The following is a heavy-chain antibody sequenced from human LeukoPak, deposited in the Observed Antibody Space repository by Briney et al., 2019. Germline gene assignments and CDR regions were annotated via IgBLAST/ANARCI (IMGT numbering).Heavy chain of an antibody. D-gene: IGHD3-3*01. Sequence: ASVKVSCKASGYTFTGYYMQWVRQAPGQGLEWMGWINPDSGGTNYAQKFQGRVTMTRDTSISTAYMELSRLTSDDTAVYYCARGYRTGDMTIFASRSQGTQVTVSS. V-gene: IGHV1-2*02. CDR2: INPDSGGT. CDR1: GYTFTGYY. CDR3: ARGYRTGDMTIFAS. J-gene: IGHJ5*01.